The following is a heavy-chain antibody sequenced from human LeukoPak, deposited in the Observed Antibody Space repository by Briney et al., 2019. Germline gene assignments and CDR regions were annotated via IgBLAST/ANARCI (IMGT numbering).Heavy chain of an antibody. Sequence: SETLSLTCSVSGGXISSRYWSWIRQPAGKGLEWLGRIYTSGITNYNPSLKSRVTMSVDTSKKQFSLRLSSVTAADTALYYCARGLGGSGWEYFQHWGQGTLVTVSS. V-gene: IGHV4-4*07. CDR3: ARGLGGSGWEYFQH. CDR1: GGXISSRY. CDR2: IYTSGIT. J-gene: IGHJ1*01. D-gene: IGHD6-25*01.